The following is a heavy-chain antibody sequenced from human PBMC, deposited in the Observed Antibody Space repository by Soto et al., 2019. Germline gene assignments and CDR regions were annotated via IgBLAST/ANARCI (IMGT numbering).Heavy chain of an antibody. CDR2: IYYSGST. V-gene: IGHV4-39*01. CDR3: ARLGGGLDY. CDR1: GGSISSSSYY. Sequence: PSETLSLTCTVSGGSISSSSYYWGWIRQPPGKGLEWIGSIYYSGSTYYNPSLKSRVTISVDTSKNQFSLKLSSVTAADTAVYYCARLGGGLDYWGQGTLVTVSS. J-gene: IGHJ4*02. D-gene: IGHD3-16*01.